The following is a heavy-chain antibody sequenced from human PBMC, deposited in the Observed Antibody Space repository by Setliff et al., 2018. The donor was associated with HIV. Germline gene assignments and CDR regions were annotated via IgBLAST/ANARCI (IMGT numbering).Heavy chain of an antibody. CDR1: GFTFSSYT. V-gene: IGHV3-30*02. Sequence: PGGSLRLSCAASGFTFSSYTMNWVRQAPGKGLEWVAFIRYDGSDKYYADSVMGRFTISRDNSKNTLYLQMNTLRTEDTAVYYCAQLAAADDSWGQGTLVTVSS. CDR3: AQLAAADDS. D-gene: IGHD6-13*01. J-gene: IGHJ4*02. CDR2: IRYDGSDK.